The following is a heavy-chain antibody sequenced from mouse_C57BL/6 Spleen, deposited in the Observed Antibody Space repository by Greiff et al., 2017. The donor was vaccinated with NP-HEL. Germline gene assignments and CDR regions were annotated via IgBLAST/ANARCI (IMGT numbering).Heavy chain of an antibody. V-gene: IGHV5-16*01. Sequence: EVKLVESEGGLVQPGSSMKLSCTASGFTFSDYYMAWVRQVPEKGLEWVANINYDGGSTYYLDSLKSRFIISRDNAKNILYLQMSSLKSEDTATYYCARSNWDYAMDYWGQGTSVTVSS. CDR1: GFTFSDYY. D-gene: IGHD4-1*01. CDR3: ARSNWDYAMDY. CDR2: INYDGGST. J-gene: IGHJ4*01.